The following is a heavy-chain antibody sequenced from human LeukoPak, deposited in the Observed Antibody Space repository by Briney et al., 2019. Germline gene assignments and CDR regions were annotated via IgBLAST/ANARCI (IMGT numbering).Heavy chain of an antibody. CDR2: ITSTSSDI. CDR1: EFTFSSHA. D-gene: IGHD6-19*01. Sequence: GGSLRLSCAASEFTFSSHAMIWVRQAPGKGLEWVSSITSTSSDIFYTDSVKGRFTISRDNAKNSLYLQMNSLRAEDTAVYYCAKDLLGQWPTVFDYWGQGTLVTVSS. J-gene: IGHJ4*02. V-gene: IGHV3-21*01. CDR3: AKDLLGQWPTVFDY.